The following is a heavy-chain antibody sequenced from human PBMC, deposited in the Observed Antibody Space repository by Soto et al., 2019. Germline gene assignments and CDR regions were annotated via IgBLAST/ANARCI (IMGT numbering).Heavy chain of an antibody. Sequence: ASVKVSCKASGYTFTSYGISWVRQAPGQGLEWMGWISAYNGNTNYAQKLQGRVTMTTDTSTSTAYMELRSLRSDDTAVYYCARDLQLRRRTVGIQLWAPGFWGQGTLVTVSS. D-gene: IGHD5-18*01. V-gene: IGHV1-18*04. CDR2: ISAYNGNT. CDR1: GYTFTSYG. CDR3: ARDLQLRRRTVGIQLWAPGF. J-gene: IGHJ4*02.